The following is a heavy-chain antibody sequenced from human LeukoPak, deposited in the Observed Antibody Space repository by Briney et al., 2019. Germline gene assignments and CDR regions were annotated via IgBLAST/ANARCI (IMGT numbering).Heavy chain of an antibody. J-gene: IGHJ4*02. Sequence: GGSLRLSCVASGFTFSSYGMSWVRQAPGKGLEWVSAINGSGGSTYYADSVKGRFTISRDNSKNMLYLQMNSLRAEDTAIYYCAKSGSGSYYVPYYFDNWGQGTLVTVSS. CDR3: AKSGSGSYYVPYYFDN. V-gene: IGHV3-23*01. D-gene: IGHD3-10*01. CDR1: GFTFSSYG. CDR2: INGSGGST.